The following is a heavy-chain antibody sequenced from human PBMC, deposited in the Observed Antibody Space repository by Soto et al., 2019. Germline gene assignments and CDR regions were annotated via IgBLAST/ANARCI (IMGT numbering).Heavy chain of an antibody. D-gene: IGHD1-20*01. J-gene: IGHJ5*02. CDR3: ANQYNWAPDAP. Sequence: GWSLRLSCAASGFTFGNYAMTWVRHAPGKGLEWVSSITGTGDTTYYADSVKGRFTISRDNSKNTLFLQMSSLRAEDTAMYYCANQYNWAPDAPWAQANVVTVSS. CDR1: GFTFGNYA. V-gene: IGHV3-23*01. CDR2: ITGTGDTT.